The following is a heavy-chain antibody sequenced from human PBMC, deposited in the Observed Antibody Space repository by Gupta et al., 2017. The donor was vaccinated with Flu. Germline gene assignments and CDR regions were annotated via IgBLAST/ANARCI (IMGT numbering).Heavy chain of an antibody. V-gene: IGHV3-30*03. Sequence: YGMHWVRQAPGKGLEWVAVISYDGSNKYYADSVKGRFTISRDNSKNTLYLQMNSLRAEDTAVYYCAGYCSGGSCLDYWGQGTLVTVSS. CDR3: AGYCSGGSCLDY. D-gene: IGHD2-15*01. CDR1: YG. CDR2: ISYDGSNK. J-gene: IGHJ4*02.